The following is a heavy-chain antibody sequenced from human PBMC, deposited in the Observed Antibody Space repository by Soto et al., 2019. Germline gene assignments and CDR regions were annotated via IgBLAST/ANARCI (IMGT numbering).Heavy chain of an antibody. D-gene: IGHD1-1*01. CDR3: ARAGTPVYYYGMDV. J-gene: IGHJ6*02. CDR1: GGSISSGGYY. Sequence: PSETLSLTCTVSGGSISSGGYYWSWIRQHPGKGLEWIGYIYYSGSTYYNPSLKSRVTISVDTSKNQFSLKLSSVTAADTAVYYCARAGTPVYYYGMDVWGQGTTVTVSS. CDR2: IYYSGST. V-gene: IGHV4-31*02.